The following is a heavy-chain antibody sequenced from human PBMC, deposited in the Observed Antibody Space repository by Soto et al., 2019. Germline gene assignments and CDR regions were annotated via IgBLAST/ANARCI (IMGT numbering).Heavy chain of an antibody. D-gene: IGHD3-10*01. CDR3: ARDQVGDTRPVDY. J-gene: IGHJ4*02. CDR2: INAGNGHT. CDR1: GYTFNTFL. Sequence: ASVKVSCKASGYTFNTFLMHWVRQAPGHSLEWIGYINAGNGHTRYSQGFQGRVTITRDTSASTAYMELSSLRSEDTALYYCARDQVGDTRPVDYWGQGTQVTVSS. V-gene: IGHV1-3*01.